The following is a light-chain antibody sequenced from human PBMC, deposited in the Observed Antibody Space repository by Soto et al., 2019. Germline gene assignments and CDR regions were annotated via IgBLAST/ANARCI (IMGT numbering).Light chain of an antibody. J-gene: IGKJ1*01. CDR1: QNVTTS. CDR3: QQYDYSRT. CDR2: DVS. Sequence: DIQLTQSPSTLSASVGDSVTITCRASQNVTTSMAWYQHKPGRAPKLLIFDVSNLESGVPSRFSGGGSGTDFTITISSLHSDDFATYYCQQYDYSRTFGRGTKVDIK. V-gene: IGKV1-5*01.